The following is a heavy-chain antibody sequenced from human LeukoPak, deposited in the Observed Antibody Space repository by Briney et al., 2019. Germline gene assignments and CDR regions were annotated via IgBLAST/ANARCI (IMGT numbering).Heavy chain of an antibody. J-gene: IGHJ6*03. V-gene: IGHV1-18*01. CDR1: GYTFTSYG. Sequence: ASVKVSCKASGYTFTSYGISWVRQAPGQGLEWMGWISAYNGNTNYAQKLQGRVTMTTDTSTSTAYMELRSLRSDDTAVYYCARVIRSSYGSGSAPYYYYYYYMDVWGKRTTVTFSS. CDR3: ARVIRSSYGSGSAPYYYYYYYMDV. D-gene: IGHD3-10*01. CDR2: ISAYNGNT.